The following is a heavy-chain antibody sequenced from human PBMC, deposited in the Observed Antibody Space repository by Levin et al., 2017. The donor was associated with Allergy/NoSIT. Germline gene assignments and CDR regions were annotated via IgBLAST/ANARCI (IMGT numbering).Heavy chain of an antibody. CDR3: ARGCRDRQNDYVWGSYRYPYYYMDV. Sequence: PSETLSLTCAVYGGSFSGYYWSWIRQPPGKGLEWIGEINHSGSTNYNPSLKSRVTISVDTSKNQFSLKLSSVTAADTAVYYCARGCRDRQNDYVWGSYRYPYYYMDVWGKGTTVTVSS. CDR1: GGSFSGYY. CDR2: INHSGST. D-gene: IGHD3-16*02. V-gene: IGHV4-34*01. J-gene: IGHJ6*03.